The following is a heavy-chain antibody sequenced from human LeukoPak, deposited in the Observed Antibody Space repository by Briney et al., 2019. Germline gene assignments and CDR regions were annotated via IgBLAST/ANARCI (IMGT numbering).Heavy chain of an antibody. D-gene: IGHD6-19*01. Sequence: ASVKVSCKASGYTFTSYYMHWVRQAPGQGLEWMGIINPSGGSTSYAQKFQGRVTMTEDTSTDTAYMELSSLRSENTAVYYCATAKYRSGWYGALDIWGQGTMVTVSS. V-gene: IGHV1-46*01. CDR2: INPSGGST. CDR1: GYTFTSYY. J-gene: IGHJ3*02. CDR3: ATAKYRSGWYGALDI.